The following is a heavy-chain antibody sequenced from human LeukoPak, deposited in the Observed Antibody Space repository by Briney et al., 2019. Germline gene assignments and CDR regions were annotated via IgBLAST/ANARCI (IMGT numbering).Heavy chain of an antibody. CDR1: GLTFSVSA. CDR2: IGASGEST. Sequence: GGSLRLSCAASGLTFSVSAMTWVRQAPGKGLEWVSLIGASGESTYYADSVKGRFTISRDNSKNTLSLQMSSLRVEDTAMYFCAKDIQLSTWGLGTMVTVSP. CDR3: AKDIQLST. J-gene: IGHJ3*01. V-gene: IGHV3-23*01. D-gene: IGHD5-24*01.